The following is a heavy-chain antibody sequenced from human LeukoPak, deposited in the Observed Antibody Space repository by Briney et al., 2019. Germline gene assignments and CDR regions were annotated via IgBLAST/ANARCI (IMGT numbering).Heavy chain of an antibody. Sequence: SETLSLTCTVSGGSISSSSYYWGWIRQPPGKGLEWIGSIYYSGSTNYNPSLKSRATISVDTSKDQFSLKLSSVTAADTAVYYCARSIRRDGYNYWVYWGQGTLVTVSS. J-gene: IGHJ4*02. CDR2: IYYSGST. CDR3: ARSIRRDGYNYWVY. D-gene: IGHD5-24*01. CDR1: GGSISSSSYY. V-gene: IGHV4-39*07.